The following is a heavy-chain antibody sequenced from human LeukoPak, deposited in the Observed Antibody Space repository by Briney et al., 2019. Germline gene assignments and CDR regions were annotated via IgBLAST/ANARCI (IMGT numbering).Heavy chain of an antibody. CDR1: GGTFSSYA. J-gene: IGHJ4*02. V-gene: IGHV1-8*02. D-gene: IGHD4-17*01. CDR3: ARGLRVQTRIIGGDYGLVSY. CDR2: INPNSGNT. Sequence: ASVKVSCKASGGTFSSYAISWVRQAPGQGLEWMGWINPNSGNTGYAQKFQGRVTMTRNTSISTAYMELSSLRSEDTAVYYCARGLRVQTRIIGGDYGLVSYWGQGTLVTVSS.